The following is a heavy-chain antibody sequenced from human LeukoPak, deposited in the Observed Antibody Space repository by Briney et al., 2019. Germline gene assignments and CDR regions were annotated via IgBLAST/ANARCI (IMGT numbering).Heavy chain of an antibody. CDR1: GFTFSSYA. Sequence: KAGGSLILSCAASGFTFSSYAMSWVRQAPGEGLEWVSAISGSGGSTYYADSVKGRFTISRDNSKNTLYLQMNSLRAEDTAVYYCAKEARISSTSPPFDYWGQGTLVTVSS. CDR3: AKEARISSTSPPFDY. J-gene: IGHJ4*02. V-gene: IGHV3-23*01. CDR2: ISGSGGST. D-gene: IGHD2-2*01.